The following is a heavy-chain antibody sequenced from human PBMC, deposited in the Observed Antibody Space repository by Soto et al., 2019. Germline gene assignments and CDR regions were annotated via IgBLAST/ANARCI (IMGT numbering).Heavy chain of an antibody. V-gene: IGHV3-48*01. CDR2: IRRHTSVT. CDR3: GKVGVSGYYTVDR. Sequence: EVQLVESGGMLVQPGGSLRLSCAASGLTLSTSSMNWVRQAPGKGLEWISYIRRHTSVTAYADSVKGRFTISRDSAKNSLYLQMDSLRVEDTAVYYCGKVGVSGYYTVDRWGQGTVVTVSS. J-gene: IGHJ5*02. CDR1: GLTLSTSS. D-gene: IGHD3-22*01.